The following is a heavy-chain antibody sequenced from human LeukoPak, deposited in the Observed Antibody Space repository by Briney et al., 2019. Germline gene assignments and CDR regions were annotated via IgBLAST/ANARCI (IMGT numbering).Heavy chain of an antibody. Sequence: PGGSLRLSCAASGFTFSSYGMHWVRQAPGKGLEWVAFIRYDGSNKYYADSVKGRFTISRDNSKNTLYLQMNSLRAEDTAVYYCARDFEATNGMDVWGQGTTVTVSS. CDR2: IRYDGSNK. J-gene: IGHJ6*02. CDR1: GFTFSSYG. D-gene: IGHD5-12*01. CDR3: ARDFEATNGMDV. V-gene: IGHV3-30*02.